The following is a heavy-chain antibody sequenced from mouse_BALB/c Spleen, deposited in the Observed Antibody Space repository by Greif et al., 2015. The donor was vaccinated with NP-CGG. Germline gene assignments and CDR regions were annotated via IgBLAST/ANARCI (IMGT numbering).Heavy chain of an antibody. CDR3: TATVVAAWDFDY. CDR2: IRLKSDNYAT. D-gene: IGHD1-1*01. Sequence: EVKLMESGGGLVQPGGSMKLSCVASGFTFSSYWMSWVRQSPEKGLEWVAEIRLKSDNYATHYAESVKGKFTIPRDDSKSRLYLQMNSLRAEDTGIYYCTATVVAAWDFDYWGQGTTLTVSS. CDR1: GFTFSSYW. V-gene: IGHV6-6*02. J-gene: IGHJ2*01.